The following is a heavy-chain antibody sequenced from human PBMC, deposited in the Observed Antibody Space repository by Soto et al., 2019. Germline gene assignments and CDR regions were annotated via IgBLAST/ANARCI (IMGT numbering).Heavy chain of an antibody. CDR3: ARGYSSSWYVGLGY. J-gene: IGHJ4*02. CDR1: GFTVSSNY. Sequence: EVQLVESGGGLIQPGGSLRVSCAASGFTVSSNYMSWVRQAPGKGLEWVSLIYSGGSTYYADSVKGRFTISRDNSKNTLYLQMSSRRAEDTAVYYCARGYSSSWYVGLGYWGQGTLVTVSS. D-gene: IGHD6-13*01. CDR2: IYSGGST. V-gene: IGHV3-53*01.